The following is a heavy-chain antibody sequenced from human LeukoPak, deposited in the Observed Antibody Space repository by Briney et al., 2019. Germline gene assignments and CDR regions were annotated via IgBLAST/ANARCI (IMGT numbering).Heavy chain of an antibody. V-gene: IGHV1-8*01. CDR3: ARGFWGVDYHYLDV. Sequence: ASVKVSCKASGYTFTTYNINWVRQATGQGLEWMGWMNPNTGNTGYAQKFQGRVTMTRDTSISAAYMDLSSLRPEDTAVYYCARGFWGVDYHYLDVWGKGTTVIVSS. J-gene: IGHJ6*03. CDR2: MNPNTGNT. D-gene: IGHD3-16*01. CDR1: GYTFTTYN.